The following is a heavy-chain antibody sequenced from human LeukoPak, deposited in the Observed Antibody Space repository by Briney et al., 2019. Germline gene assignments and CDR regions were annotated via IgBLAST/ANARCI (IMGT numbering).Heavy chain of an antibody. Sequence: ASVKVSCKASGYTFTGYYMHWVRQAPGQGLEWMGWINPNSGDTYHAQKFQGRVTMTSDASVNTAYMQLSRLKSDDTAIYYCARGEAPEDKWGQGTLVTVSS. V-gene: IGHV1-2*02. CDR3: ARGEAPEDK. CDR1: GYTFTGYY. CDR2: INPNSGDT. J-gene: IGHJ4*02.